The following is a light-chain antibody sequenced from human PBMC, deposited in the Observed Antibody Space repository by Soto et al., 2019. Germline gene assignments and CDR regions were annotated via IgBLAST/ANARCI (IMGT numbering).Light chain of an antibody. CDR3: AAWDDSLNGHVV. Sequence: QSVLTQPPSASGTPGQRVTISCSGSSSNIGSNTVNWYQQLPGTAPKLLIYSNNQRPSGVPDRFSGSKSGTSASLAISGLQSEDEADYYCAAWDDSLNGHVVFGRVTKVTVL. CDR1: SSNIGSNT. V-gene: IGLV1-44*01. CDR2: SNN. J-gene: IGLJ2*01.